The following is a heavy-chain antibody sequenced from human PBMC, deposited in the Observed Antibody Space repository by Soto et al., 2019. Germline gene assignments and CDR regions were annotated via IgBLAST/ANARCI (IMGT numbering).Heavy chain of an antibody. V-gene: IGHV4-31*03. CDR3: ARGYCSSTSCYLGGRGYGMDV. J-gene: IGHJ6*02. D-gene: IGHD2-2*01. Sequence: QVQLQESCTGLVKPSQTLSLTCTVSGGSISSGGYYWSWIRQHPGKGLEWIGYIYYSGSTYYNPSLKSRVTISVDTSKNQFSLKLSSVTAADTAVYYCARGYCSSTSCYLGGRGYGMDVWGQGTTVTVSS. CDR1: GGSISSGGYY. CDR2: IYYSGST.